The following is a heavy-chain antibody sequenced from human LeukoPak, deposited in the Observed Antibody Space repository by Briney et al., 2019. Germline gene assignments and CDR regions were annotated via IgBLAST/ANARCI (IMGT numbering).Heavy chain of an antibody. Sequence: PSETLSLTCVVSGGSISSLNWWSWVRQPPGKGLEWIGEIYHSGNINSNPSLTSRVTISLDESKNQFSLKVTSVTAADTAVYYCAEGHRHFYSYYFMDVWGKGTTVTVSS. CDR3: AEGHRHFYSYYFMDV. V-gene: IGHV4-4*02. CDR2: IYHSGNI. CDR1: GGSISSLNW. J-gene: IGHJ6*03.